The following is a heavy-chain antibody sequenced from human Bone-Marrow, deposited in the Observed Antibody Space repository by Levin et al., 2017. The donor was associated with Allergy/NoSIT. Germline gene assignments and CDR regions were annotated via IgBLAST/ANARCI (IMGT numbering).Heavy chain of an antibody. CDR3: ARGRAARGPSSHYYYYGMDV. CDR1: GFTFSSYA. V-gene: IGHV3-30*04. J-gene: IGHJ6*02. Sequence: PGGSLRLSCAASGFTFSSYAMHWVRQAPGKGLEWVAVISYDGSNKYYADSVKGRFTISRDNSKNTLYLQMNSLRAEDTAVYYCARGRAARGPSSHYYYYGMDVWGQGTTVTVSS. D-gene: IGHD5-18*01. CDR2: ISYDGSNK.